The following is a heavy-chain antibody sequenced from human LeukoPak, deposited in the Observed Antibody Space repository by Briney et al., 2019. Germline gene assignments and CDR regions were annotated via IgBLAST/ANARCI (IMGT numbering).Heavy chain of an antibody. D-gene: IGHD3-22*01. V-gene: IGHV4-39*07. CDR2: IYYSGST. CDR3: VRTPIYYSGSSGYYN. Sequence: PSETLSLTCTVSGGSISSSSYYWGWIRQPPGKGLEWIGSIYYSGSTYYNPSLKSRVTISVDTSKNQFSLKLSSVTAADTAVYYCVRTPIYYSGSSGYYNWGQGTLVTVSS. CDR1: GGSISSSSYY. J-gene: IGHJ4*02.